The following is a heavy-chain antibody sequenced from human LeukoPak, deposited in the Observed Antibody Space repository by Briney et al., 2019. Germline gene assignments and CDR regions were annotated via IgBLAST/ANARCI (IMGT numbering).Heavy chain of an antibody. Sequence: SVKVSCKASGGTFSSYAISWVRQAPGQGLEWMGRIIPIFGIANYAQKFQGRVTITANKSTSTAYMELSSLRSEDTAVYYYARGWGSGAFDIWGQGTMVTVSS. CDR3: ARGWGSGAFDI. V-gene: IGHV1-69*04. J-gene: IGHJ3*02. D-gene: IGHD3-16*01. CDR2: IIPIFGIA. CDR1: GGTFSSYA.